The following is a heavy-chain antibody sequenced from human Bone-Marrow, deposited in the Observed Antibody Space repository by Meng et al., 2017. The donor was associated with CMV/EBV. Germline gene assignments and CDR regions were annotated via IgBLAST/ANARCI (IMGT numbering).Heavy chain of an antibody. D-gene: IGHD2-2*01. J-gene: IGHJ3*02. Sequence: SVKVSCKASGGTFSSYAISWVRQAPGQGLEWMGGIIPIFGTANYAQKFQGRVTITTDESTSTAYMELSSLRSKDTAVYYCASLYCSSTSCWRWDAFDIWGQATMVTVSS. CDR1: GGTFSSYA. CDR2: IIPIFGTA. CDR3: ASLYCSSTSCWRWDAFDI. V-gene: IGHV1-69*05.